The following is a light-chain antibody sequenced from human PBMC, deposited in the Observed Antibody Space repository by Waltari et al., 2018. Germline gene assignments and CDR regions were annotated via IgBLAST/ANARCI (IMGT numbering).Light chain of an antibody. CDR3: QQYNGWPRT. CDR2: GAS. J-gene: IGKJ1*01. Sequence: EIVMTQSPVTLSESPGQRVTLSCRASQSVSGKLVWYQQKPGQSPRVLIYGASTRPTGVPARFSGSGSGTEFTLTSSSLQAEDIAVYYCQQYNGWPRTFGQGTKVEI. CDR1: QSVSGK. V-gene: IGKV3-15*01.